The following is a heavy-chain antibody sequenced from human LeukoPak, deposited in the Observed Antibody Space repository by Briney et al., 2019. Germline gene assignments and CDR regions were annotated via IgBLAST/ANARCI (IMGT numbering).Heavy chain of an antibody. CDR1: GYTFTSYG. J-gene: IGHJ6*03. CDR2: ISAYNGNT. D-gene: IGHD3-3*01. V-gene: IGHV1-18*01. Sequence: ASVKVSCKASGYTFTSYGISWVRQAPGQGLEWMGWISAYNGNTNYAQKLQGRVTMTTDTSTSTAYMELRSLRSDDTAVYYCARVITIFGVVSPPGYYHMDVWGKGTTVTVSS. CDR3: ARVITIFGVVSPPGYYHMDV.